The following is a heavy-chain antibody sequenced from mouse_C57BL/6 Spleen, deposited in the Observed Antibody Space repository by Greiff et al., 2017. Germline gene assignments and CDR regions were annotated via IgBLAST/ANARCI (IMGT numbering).Heavy chain of an antibody. Sequence: VMLVESGPGLVAPSQSLSITCTVSGFSLTSYAISWVRQPPGKGLEWLGVIWTGGGTNYNSALKSKLSISKDNSKSQVFLKMNSLQTDDTARYYCAINDWYLDVWGRETTVTVSS. CDR3: AINDWYLDV. J-gene: IGHJ1*03. CDR1: GFSLTSYA. V-gene: IGHV2-9-1*01. CDR2: IWTGGGT.